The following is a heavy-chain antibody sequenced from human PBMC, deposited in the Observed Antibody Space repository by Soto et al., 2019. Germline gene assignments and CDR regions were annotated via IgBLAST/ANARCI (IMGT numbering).Heavy chain of an antibody. CDR2: IVPIVDTS. CDR1: GGTFSSYA. J-gene: IGHJ4*02. V-gene: IGHV1-69*12. Sequence: QVQLVQSGAEVRQPASSVKVSCKTSGGTFSSYAISWVRQAPGQGLEWMGGIVPIVDTSTYAQKFQGRVTITADESTCTVYRELSSLRSDDTAVYYCVRVVAIPGYPDNWGQGTLVTVSS. D-gene: IGHD5-12*01. CDR3: VRVVAIPGYPDN.